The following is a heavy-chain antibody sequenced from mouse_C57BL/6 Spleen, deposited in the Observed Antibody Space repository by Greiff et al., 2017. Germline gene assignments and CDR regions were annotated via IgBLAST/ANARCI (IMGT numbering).Heavy chain of an antibody. CDR3: ARDPFYAMDY. V-gene: IGHV3-6*01. J-gene: IGHJ4*01. CDR1: GYSITSGYY. CDR2: ISYDGSN. Sequence: EVQLQESGPGLVKPSQSLSLTCSVTGYSITSGYYWHWIRQFPGNKLEWMGYISYDGSNNYNPSLKNRISITRDTSKNQCFLKLKSVTTEDTATYYCARDPFYAMDYWGQGTSGTVSS.